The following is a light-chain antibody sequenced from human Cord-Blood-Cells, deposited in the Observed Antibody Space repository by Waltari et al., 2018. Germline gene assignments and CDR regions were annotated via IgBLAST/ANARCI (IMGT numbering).Light chain of an antibody. CDR2: WAS. V-gene: IGKV4-1*01. CDR1: QSVLYSSNNKNY. CDR3: QQYYSTPIT. Sequence: DIVMTQPPDSLAVSLGERATINSQSSQSVLYSSNNKNYLAWYQQKPGQPPKLLIYWASTRESGVPDRFSGSGSGTDFTLTISSLQAEDVAVYYCQQYYSTPITFGQGTRLEIK. J-gene: IGKJ5*01.